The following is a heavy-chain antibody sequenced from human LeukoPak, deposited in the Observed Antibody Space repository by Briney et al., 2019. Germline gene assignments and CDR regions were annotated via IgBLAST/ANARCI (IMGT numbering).Heavy chain of an antibody. CDR2: ISSSGSTI. D-gene: IGHD1-1*01. CDR1: GFTFSSYE. J-gene: IGHJ4*02. Sequence: PGGSLRLSCAASGFTFSSYEMNWVRQAPGKGLEWVSCISSSGSTIYYADSVKGRFTISRDNAKNSLYLQMNSLRAEDTAVYYCARDQGRRGVDYFDYWGQGTLVTVSS. V-gene: IGHV3-48*03. CDR3: ARDQGRRGVDYFDY.